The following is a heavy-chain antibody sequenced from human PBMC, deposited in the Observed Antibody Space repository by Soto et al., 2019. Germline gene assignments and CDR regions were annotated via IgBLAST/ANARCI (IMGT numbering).Heavy chain of an antibody. CDR2: ISSSSSYT. Sequence: PGGSLRLSCAASGFTFSDYYMSWIRQAPGKGLEWVSYISSSSSYTNYADSVKGRFTISRDNAKNSLYLQMNSLRAEDTAVYYCARDIAAAGTTGGNTGHPYDYWGQGTLVTVSS. CDR1: GFTFSDYY. V-gene: IGHV3-11*06. D-gene: IGHD6-13*01. J-gene: IGHJ4*02. CDR3: ARDIAAAGTTGGNTGHPYDY.